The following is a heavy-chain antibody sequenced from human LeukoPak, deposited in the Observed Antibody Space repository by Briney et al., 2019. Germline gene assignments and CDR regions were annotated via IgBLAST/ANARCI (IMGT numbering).Heavy chain of an antibody. D-gene: IGHD5-12*01. Sequence: ASVKASCKASGYTFTGYYLHWVRQAPGQGLEWMGWINPNSGGTNYAQKFQGRVTMTRDTSINTAYMELSRLRSDDTAVYYCAIVATTQLFDSWGQGTLVTVSS. CDR2: INPNSGGT. CDR1: GYTFTGYY. CDR3: AIVATTQLFDS. V-gene: IGHV1-2*02. J-gene: IGHJ4*02.